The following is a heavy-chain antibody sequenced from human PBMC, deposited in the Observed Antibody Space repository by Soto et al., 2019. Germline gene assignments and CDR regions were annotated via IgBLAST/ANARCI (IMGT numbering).Heavy chain of an antibody. D-gene: IGHD5-12*01. CDR2: IYWNDDK. Sequence: SGPTLVNPTQTLTLTCTFSGFSLSTSGVGVGWISQPPGKALECLAVIYWNDDKRYSPSLKSRLSITKDTSKNLVVLSMTNMGPVDTATYYCAHRRGGYDHWGQGTLVTVSS. V-gene: IGHV2-5*01. J-gene: IGHJ5*02. CDR1: GFSLSTSGVG. CDR3: AHRRGGYDH.